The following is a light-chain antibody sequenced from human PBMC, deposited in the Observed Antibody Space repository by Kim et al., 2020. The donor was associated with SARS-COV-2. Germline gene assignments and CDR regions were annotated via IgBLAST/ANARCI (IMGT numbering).Light chain of an antibody. CDR3: NSRDSNENVF. J-gene: IGLJ2*01. V-gene: IGLV3-19*01. Sequence: VALGQTVRITCQGDIIRSYYATWYQQKPGQAPILVIYGKNNRPSGIPDRFSGSSSGNTASLTITGTQAGDEADYYCNSRDSNENVFFGGGTQLTVL. CDR1: IIRSYY. CDR2: GKN.